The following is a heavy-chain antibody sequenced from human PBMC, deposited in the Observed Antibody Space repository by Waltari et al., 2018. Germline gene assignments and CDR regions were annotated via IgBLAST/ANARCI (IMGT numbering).Heavy chain of an antibody. CDR2: IIPIFGTA. V-gene: IGHV1-69*14. CDR3: ARDEGIAVAGPFYYFDY. D-gene: IGHD6-19*01. J-gene: IGHJ4*02. CDR1: GGTFSSYA. Sequence: QVQLVQSGAEVKKPGSSVKVSCKASGGTFSSYAISWVRTAPGQGLEWMGGIIPIFGTANYAQKFQGRVTITADKSTSTAYMELSSLRSEDTAVYYCARDEGIAVAGPFYYFDYWGQGTLVTVSS.